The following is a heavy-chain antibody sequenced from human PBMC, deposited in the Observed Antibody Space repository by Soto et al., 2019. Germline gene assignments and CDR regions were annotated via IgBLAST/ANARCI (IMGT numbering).Heavy chain of an antibody. J-gene: IGHJ6*03. V-gene: IGHV3-21*01. D-gene: IGHD3-3*01. CDR3: ARVPYYDFWSGYSYYYYYMDV. CDR1: GFTFSSYS. CDR2: ISSSSSYI. Sequence: PGGSLRLSCAASGFTFSSYSMNWVRQAPGKGLEWVSSISSSSSYIYYADSVKGRFTISRDNAKNSLYLQMNSLRAEDTAVYYFARVPYYDFWSGYSYYYYYMDVWGKGTTVTVSS.